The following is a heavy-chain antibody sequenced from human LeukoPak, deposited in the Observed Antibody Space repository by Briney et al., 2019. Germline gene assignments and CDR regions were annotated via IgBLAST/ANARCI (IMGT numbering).Heavy chain of an antibody. CDR2: ISGSGRST. CDR1: GFTFSSYA. D-gene: IGHD6-19*01. CDR3: ASGPDSSGWYGDY. Sequence: GGSLRLSCAASGFTFSSYAMSWVRQAPGKGLEWVSAISGSGRSTYYADSVKGRFTISRDNSKNTLYLQMNSLRAEDTAVYYCASGPDSSGWYGDYWGQGTLVTVSS. V-gene: IGHV3-23*01. J-gene: IGHJ4*02.